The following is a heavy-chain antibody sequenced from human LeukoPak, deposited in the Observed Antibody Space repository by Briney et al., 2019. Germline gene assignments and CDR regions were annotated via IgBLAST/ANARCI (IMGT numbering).Heavy chain of an antibody. CDR3: AREAKADTAMVPNFDY. CDR2: INPSGGST. Sequence: GASVKVSCKASGHTFTSYYMHWVRQAPGQGLEWMGIINPSGGSTSYAQKFQGRVTMTRDMSTNTVYMELSSLRSEDTAVYYCAREAKADTAMVPNFDYWGQGTLVTVSS. V-gene: IGHV1-46*01. J-gene: IGHJ4*02. D-gene: IGHD5-18*01. CDR1: GHTFTSYY.